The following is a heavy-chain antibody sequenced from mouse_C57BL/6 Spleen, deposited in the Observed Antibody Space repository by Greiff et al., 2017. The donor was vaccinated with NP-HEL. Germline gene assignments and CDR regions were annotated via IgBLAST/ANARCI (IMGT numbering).Heavy chain of an antibody. Sequence: EVQRVESGGGLVKPGGSLKLSCAASGFTFSDYGMHWVRQAPEKGLEWVAYISSGSSTIYYVDTVKGRFTISRDNAKNTLFLQMTSLRSEDTAMYYCARPEITTVVAPYFDYWGQGTTLTVSS. V-gene: IGHV5-17*01. D-gene: IGHD1-1*01. CDR2: ISSGSSTI. CDR1: GFTFSDYG. J-gene: IGHJ2*01. CDR3: ARPEITTVVAPYFDY.